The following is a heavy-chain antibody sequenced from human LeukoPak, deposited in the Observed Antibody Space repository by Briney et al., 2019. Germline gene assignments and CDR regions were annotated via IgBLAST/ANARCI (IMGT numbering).Heavy chain of an antibody. J-gene: IGHJ5*01. Sequence: GASLKISCKGYGYSFSDYWIGWVRQMPGKGLELMGIINPGDSDATYSSSFQGQVTISADKSITTAYLQWSSLKASDSAIYYCARYDSWGQGTLVTVPS. V-gene: IGHV5-51*01. CDR3: ARYDS. CDR1: GYSFSDYW. CDR2: INPGDSDA.